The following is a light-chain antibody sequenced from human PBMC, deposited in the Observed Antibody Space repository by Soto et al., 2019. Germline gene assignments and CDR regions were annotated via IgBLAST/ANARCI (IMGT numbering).Light chain of an antibody. CDR1: SSDVGNYNL. CDR2: EGS. Sequence: QSALAQPASVSGSPGQSITISCTGTSSDVGNYNLVSWYQHHPGKAPKVVIFEGSRRPSGVSFRFSGSKSGNTASLTISGLQAEDEADYYCCSYAGSNTVVFGGGTKLTVL. CDR3: CSYAGSNTVV. J-gene: IGLJ2*01. V-gene: IGLV2-23*01.